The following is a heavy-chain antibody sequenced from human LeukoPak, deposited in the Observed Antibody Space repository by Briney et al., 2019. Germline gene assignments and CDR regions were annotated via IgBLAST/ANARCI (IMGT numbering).Heavy chain of an antibody. Sequence: GESLKISCKGSGYSFLRNWIGWVRQMPGKGLEWMGMIYPGDSDTRYSPSFQGHVTISADRSVSTVYLQWSSLKASDTAMYYCARQNDYDNNFRGLDPFDLWGQGTLVTVSS. D-gene: IGHD4-17*01. V-gene: IGHV5-51*01. CDR2: IYPGDSDT. J-gene: IGHJ3*01. CDR1: GYSFLRNW. CDR3: ARQNDYDNNFRGLDPFDL.